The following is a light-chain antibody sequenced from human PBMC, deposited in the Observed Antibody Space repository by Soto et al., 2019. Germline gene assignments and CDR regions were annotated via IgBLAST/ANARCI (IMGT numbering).Light chain of an antibody. V-gene: IGKV3D-20*02. CDR3: QQRSNWTRT. Sequence: EIVLTQSPDTLSLSPWERATLSFRASQSVSSNYLAWYQQKPGQAPRLLIYDASNRATGIPARLSGSGYGTDLTITISSIESEDFEVYYCQQRSNWTRTFGHGTKVDIK. CDR2: DAS. J-gene: IGKJ1*01. CDR1: QSVSSNY.